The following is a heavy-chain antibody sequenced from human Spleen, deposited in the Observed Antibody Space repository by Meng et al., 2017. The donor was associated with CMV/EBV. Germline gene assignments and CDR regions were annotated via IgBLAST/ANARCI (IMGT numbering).Heavy chain of an antibody. V-gene: IGHV4-34*01. D-gene: IGHD2-2*01. Sequence: CAVYGGSFSGYSWSWIRQPPGKGLEWIGEINHSGSTNYNPSLKSRVTISVDTSKNQFSLKLSSVTAADTAVYYCARGEVVPAATYDYWGQGTLVTLSS. CDR1: GGSFSGYS. CDR2: INHSGST. J-gene: IGHJ4*02. CDR3: ARGEVVPAATYDY.